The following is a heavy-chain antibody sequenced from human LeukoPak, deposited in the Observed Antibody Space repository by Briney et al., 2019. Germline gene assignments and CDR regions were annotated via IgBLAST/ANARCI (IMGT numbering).Heavy chain of an antibody. D-gene: IGHD2-15*01. CDR1: GYTFTSYD. V-gene: IGHV1-8*01. J-gene: IGHJ4*02. Sequence: ASVKVSCKAPGYTFTSYDINWVRQATGQGLEWMGWMNPNSGNTGYAQKFQGRVTMTRNTSISTAYMELSSLRSEDTAVYYCARAKTLVVVAAMGYWGQGTLVTVSS. CDR2: MNPNSGNT. CDR3: ARAKTLVVVAAMGY.